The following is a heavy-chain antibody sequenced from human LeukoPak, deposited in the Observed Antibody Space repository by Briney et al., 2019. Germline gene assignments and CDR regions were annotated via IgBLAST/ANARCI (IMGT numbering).Heavy chain of an antibody. J-gene: IGHJ4*02. D-gene: IGHD3-10*01. CDR3: ARALSIGVRGVHFYFDY. CDR2: IYHSGST. V-gene: IGHV4-4*02. CDR1: GGSISSSNW. Sequence: PSETLSLTCAVSGGSISSSNWWSWVRQPPGKGLEWIGEIYHSGSTNYNPSLKSRVTISVDKSKNQFSLKLSSVTAADTAVYYCARALSIGVRGVHFYFDYWGQGTLVTVSS.